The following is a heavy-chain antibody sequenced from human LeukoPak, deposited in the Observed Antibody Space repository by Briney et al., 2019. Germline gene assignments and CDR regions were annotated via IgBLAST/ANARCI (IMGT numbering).Heavy chain of an antibody. V-gene: IGHV3-30*18. J-gene: IGHJ4*02. Sequence: GGSLRLSCTASKFTFSHYGMQWVRQDPGKGLEWVAVISSDGSIKVYADSVKGRFTLSRDNSINTVDLQMNSLRAEDTAVYYCVKEYHSRGFGAYLDYWGQGTLVTVSS. CDR3: VKEYHSRGFGAYLDY. CDR2: ISSDGSIK. CDR1: KFTFSHYG. D-gene: IGHD3-3*01.